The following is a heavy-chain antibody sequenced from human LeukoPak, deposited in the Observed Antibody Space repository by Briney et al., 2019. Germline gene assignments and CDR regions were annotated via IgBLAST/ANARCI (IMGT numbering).Heavy chain of an antibody. J-gene: IGHJ4*02. CDR2: ISVNNGDT. D-gene: IGHD3-10*01. CDR1: GYTFNTYG. Sequence: WASVKVSCKPSGYTFNTYGISWVRQAPGQGLEWMGWISVNNGDTKYAQKFQGRVIMTTDTSTSTAYMELRSLRSDDTAVYYCASGKVGEISFDYWGQGTLVTVSS. CDR3: ASGKVGEISFDY. V-gene: IGHV1-18*01.